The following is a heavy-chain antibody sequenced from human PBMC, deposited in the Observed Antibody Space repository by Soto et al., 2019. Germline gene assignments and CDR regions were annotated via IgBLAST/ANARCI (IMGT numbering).Heavy chain of an antibody. Sequence: GAAVKCYFNPSGFMFTSSAVQWLRQARVQLLDCIGWLVVGSGNTHYAQHFQERVTLTRDMSTGTAYMELSSLRYEDTAVYSCAEFKVLRFLNLXPAYFESWGQGILVTVSS. CDR1: GFMFTSSA. CDR2: LVVGSGNT. J-gene: IGHJ4*02. D-gene: IGHD3-3*01. CDR3: AEFKVLRFLNLXPAYFES. V-gene: IGHV1-58*01.